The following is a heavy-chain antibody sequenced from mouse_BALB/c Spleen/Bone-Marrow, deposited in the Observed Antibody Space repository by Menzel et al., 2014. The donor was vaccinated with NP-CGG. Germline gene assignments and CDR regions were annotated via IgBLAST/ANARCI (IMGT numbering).Heavy chain of an antibody. CDR2: SRNKANDYTT. J-gene: IGHJ4*01. CDR1: GFTFSDFY. CDR3: ARYARRDAMDY. Sequence: DVKLVESGGGLVQPGGSLRLSCAPSGFTFSDFYMEWVRQPPGKRLEWIAASRNKANDYTTEYSASVKGRFIVSRDTSQSILYLQMNALRAEDTAIYYCARYARRDAMDYWGQGTSVTVSS. V-gene: IGHV7-1*02.